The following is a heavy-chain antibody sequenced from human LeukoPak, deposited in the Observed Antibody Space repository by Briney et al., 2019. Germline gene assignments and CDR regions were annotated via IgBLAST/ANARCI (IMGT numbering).Heavy chain of an antibody. CDR1: GFTFSGYW. J-gene: IGHJ4*02. V-gene: IGHV3-74*01. Sequence: GGSLRLSCAASGFTFSGYWMHWVRQAPGRGLVWVSVIKSDGSITRYADFVKGRFTISRDNSKNTLYLLMDSLRAEDTGVYYCATARDNYDISGFSALEDWGQGTLVTVSS. D-gene: IGHD3-22*01. CDR2: IKSDGSIT. CDR3: ATARDNYDISGFSALED.